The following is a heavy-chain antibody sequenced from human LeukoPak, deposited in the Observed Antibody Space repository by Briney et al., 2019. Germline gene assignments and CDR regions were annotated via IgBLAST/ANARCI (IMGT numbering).Heavy chain of an antibody. CDR3: ARDLPAGMAARPPYQLDY. V-gene: IGHV1-18*01. J-gene: IGHJ4*02. D-gene: IGHD6-6*01. CDR2: ISVYNGDT. CDR1: DYTFTTYG. Sequence: EASVKVSCKASDYTFTTYGITWVRQVPGQGLEWMGWISVYNGDTKYAQNFQGRATLTTDTSTSTVYMELRSLKSDDTAVYYCARDLPAGMAARPPYQLDYWGQGTRVTVSS.